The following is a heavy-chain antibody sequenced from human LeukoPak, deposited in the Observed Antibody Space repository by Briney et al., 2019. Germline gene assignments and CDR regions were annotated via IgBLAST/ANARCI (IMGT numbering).Heavy chain of an antibody. V-gene: IGHV4-59*01. Sequence: SETLSLTCTVSGGSISSYYWSWIRQPPGKGLEWIGYIYYSGSTNYNPSLKSRVTISVDTSKNQFSLKLSSVTAADTAVYYCARDARYYYDSSGYYGYYYYYGMDVWGQGTTVTVSS. D-gene: IGHD3-22*01. J-gene: IGHJ6*02. CDR2: IYYSGST. CDR1: GGSISSYY. CDR3: ARDARYYYDSSGYYGYYYYYGMDV.